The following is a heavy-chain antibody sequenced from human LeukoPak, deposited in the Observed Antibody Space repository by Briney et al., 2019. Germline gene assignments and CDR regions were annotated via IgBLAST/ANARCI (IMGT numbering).Heavy chain of an antibody. Sequence: PSETLSLTCTVSGGSISSSSYYWGRIRQPPGKGLERNGSIYYSRSTYYNPSLKSRVTISVDTTKNQFSLKLSSVTAADTAVYYCARGTLYSGWSYYFDYWGQGSQVTVSS. CDR1: GGSISSSSYY. V-gene: IGHV4-39*07. D-gene: IGHD6-19*01. J-gene: IGHJ4*02. CDR3: ARGTLYSGWSYYFDY. CDR2: IYYSRST.